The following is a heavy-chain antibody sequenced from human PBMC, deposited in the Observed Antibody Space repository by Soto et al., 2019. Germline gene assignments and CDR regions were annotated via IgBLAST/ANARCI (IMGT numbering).Heavy chain of an antibody. J-gene: IGHJ5*02. CDR1: GFTFSSYS. Sequence: EVQLVESGGGLVKPGESLRLSCAASGFTFSSYSMNWVRQAPGKGLEWVSSISSSSGYIYYADSVKGRFTISRDNAKNSLYLQMNSLRAEDTAVYYCARDFFSREAAKRDWFDPWGQGTLVTVSS. CDR3: ARDFFSREAAKRDWFDP. D-gene: IGHD2-15*01. CDR2: ISSSSGYI. V-gene: IGHV3-21*06.